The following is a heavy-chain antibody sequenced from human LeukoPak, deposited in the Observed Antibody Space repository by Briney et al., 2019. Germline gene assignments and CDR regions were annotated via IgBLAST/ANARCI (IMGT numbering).Heavy chain of an antibody. Sequence: PSETLSLTCAVYGGSFSGYYWSWIRQPPGKGLEWIGEIYHSGSTNYNPSLKSRVTISLDKSKNQFSLRLSSVTAADTAVYYCARLNCSGRSCYGDYWGQGTLVTVSS. V-gene: IGHV4-34*01. CDR2: IYHSGST. CDR1: GGSFSGYY. D-gene: IGHD2-15*01. CDR3: ARLNCSGRSCYGDY. J-gene: IGHJ4*02.